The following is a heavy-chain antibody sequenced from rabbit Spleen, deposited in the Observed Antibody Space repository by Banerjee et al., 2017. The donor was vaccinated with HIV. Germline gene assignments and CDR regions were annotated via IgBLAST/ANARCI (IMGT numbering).Heavy chain of an antibody. V-gene: IGHV1S40*01. J-gene: IGHJ4*01. CDR1: GFSFSGGYY. CDR2: IEGGSSAFS. CDR3: ARDSASSGIYFNL. D-gene: IGHD4-1*01. Sequence: QSLEESGGDLVKPGASLTLTCTASGFSFSGGYYICWVRQAPGKGLEWIACIEGGSSAFSYFASWAKGRFTISKTSSTTVTLQMTSLTAADTATYFCARDSASSGIYFNLWGPGTLVTVS.